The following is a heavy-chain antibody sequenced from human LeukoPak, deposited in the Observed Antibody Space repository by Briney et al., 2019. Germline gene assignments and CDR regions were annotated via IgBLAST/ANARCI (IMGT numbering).Heavy chain of an antibody. J-gene: IGHJ3*02. V-gene: IGHV3-21*01. CDR2: ISSSSSYI. D-gene: IGHD3-10*01. Sequence: PGGSLRLSCAASGFTFSSYSMNWVRQAPGKGLEWVSSISSSSSYIYYADSVKGRFTISRDNSKNTLYLQMNSLRAEDTAVYYCAKLAAAPFGESGGEHNAFDIWGQGTMVTVSS. CDR1: GFTFSSYS. CDR3: AKLAAAPFGESGGEHNAFDI.